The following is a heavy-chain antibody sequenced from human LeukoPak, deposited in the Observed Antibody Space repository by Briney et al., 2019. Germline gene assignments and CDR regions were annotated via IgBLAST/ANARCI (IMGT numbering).Heavy chain of an antibody. J-gene: IGHJ4*02. V-gene: IGHV3-13*03. D-gene: IGHD4-23*01. CDR1: GFTFISYD. CDR3: TKDLRYYYADNHSEMDEHDY. CDR2: IDTVGDT. Sequence: GGSLRLSCAACGFTFISYDTHWVRQVTGKGLEWVLGIDTVGDTYSPDSVKGQCTISRDNSKNTLSLQMNSLRAEDTALYYCTKDLRYYYADNHSEMDEHDYWGQGTLVTVSS.